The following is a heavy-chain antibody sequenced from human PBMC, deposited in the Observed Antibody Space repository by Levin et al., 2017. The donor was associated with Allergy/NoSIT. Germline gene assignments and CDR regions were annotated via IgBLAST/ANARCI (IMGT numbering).Heavy chain of an antibody. CDR2: IYYSGST. CDR3: ARARGGYYYYYYGMDV. Sequence: SETLSLTCTVSGGSISSYYWSWIRQPPGKGLEWIGYIYYSGSTNYNPSLKSRVTISVDTSKNQFSLKLSSVTAADTAVYYCARARGGYYYYYYGMDVWGQGTTVTVSS. D-gene: IGHD2-15*01. CDR1: GGSISSYY. J-gene: IGHJ6*02. V-gene: IGHV4-59*01.